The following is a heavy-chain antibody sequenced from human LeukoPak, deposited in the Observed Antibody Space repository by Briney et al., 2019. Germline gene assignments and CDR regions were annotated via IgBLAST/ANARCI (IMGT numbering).Heavy chain of an antibody. V-gene: IGHV1-18*01. CDR2: SSAYNGNT. CDR1: GYTFTSYG. Sequence: ASVKVSCNASGYTFTSYGISWVRQAPGQGLEWMGWSSAYNGNTNYAQKLQGRVTMTTDTSTSTAYMELRSLRSDDTAVYYCAREVEYYYGSGSHYYYYGMDVWGQGTTVTVSS. J-gene: IGHJ6*02. CDR3: AREVEYYYGSGSHYYYYGMDV. D-gene: IGHD3-10*01.